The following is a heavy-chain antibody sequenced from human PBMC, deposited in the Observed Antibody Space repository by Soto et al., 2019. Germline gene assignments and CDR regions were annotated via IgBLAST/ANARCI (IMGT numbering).Heavy chain of an antibody. D-gene: IGHD6-13*01. CDR2: VYYSGST. CDR1: GGSVSRVSYY. J-gene: IGHJ6*02. V-gene: IGHV4-61*01. Sequence: SETLSLTCNVSGGSVSRVSYYWSWIRQSPGKGLEWIGYVYYSGSTNYNPSLKSRVTISVDTSKNQFSLKLNSMTAADTAVYYCARGRKQLVLAYYDYYGMDVWGQGPTVTVSS. CDR3: ARGRKQLVLAYYDYYGMDV.